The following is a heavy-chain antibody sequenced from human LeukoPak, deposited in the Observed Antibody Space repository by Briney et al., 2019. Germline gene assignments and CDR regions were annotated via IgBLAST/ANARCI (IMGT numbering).Heavy chain of an antibody. J-gene: IGHJ4*02. CDR1: GGSFSGYY. Sequence: SETLSLTCAVYGGSFSGYYWSWIRQPPGKGLEWLGEINHSGSTNYNPSLKSRVTISVDTSKNQFSLKLSSVTAADTAVYYCARGLESGHDGPLASWGQGTLVTVSS. D-gene: IGHD5-12*01. CDR3: ARGLESGHDGPLAS. CDR2: INHSGST. V-gene: IGHV4-34*01.